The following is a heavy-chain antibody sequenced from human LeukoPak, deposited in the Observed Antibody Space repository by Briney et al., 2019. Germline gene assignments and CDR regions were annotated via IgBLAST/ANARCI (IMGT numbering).Heavy chain of an antibody. D-gene: IGHD1-1*01. Sequence: PSETLSLTCAVYRGSFSGYYWSWIRQPPGKGLEWIGEINHSGSTNYNPSLKSRVTISVATSKNQFSLKLSSVTAADTAVYYCARGKNWNHFDYWGQGTLVTVSS. V-gene: IGHV4-34*01. CDR3: ARGKNWNHFDY. CDR1: RGSFSGYY. CDR2: INHSGST. J-gene: IGHJ4*02.